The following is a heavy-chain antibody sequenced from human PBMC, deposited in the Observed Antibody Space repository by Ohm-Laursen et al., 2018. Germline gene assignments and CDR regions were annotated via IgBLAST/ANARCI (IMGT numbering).Heavy chain of an antibody. CDR2: IKSDGSST. D-gene: IGHD5-24*01. CDR1: GFTFSSYW. V-gene: IGHV3-74*01. Sequence: SLRLSCAASGFTFSSYWMHWVRQAPGKELVWVSGIKSDGSSTKYADSVKGRFTISGDNAKNTLYLQMNSLRAEDTAVYYCARVRDGYSFVVEYWGQGTLVTVSS. CDR3: ARVRDGYSFVVEY. J-gene: IGHJ4*02.